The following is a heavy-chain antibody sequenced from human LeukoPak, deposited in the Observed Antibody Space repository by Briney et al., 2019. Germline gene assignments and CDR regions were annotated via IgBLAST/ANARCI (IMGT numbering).Heavy chain of an antibody. V-gene: IGHV1-69*13. CDR1: GDTFSSYA. CDR3: ASSLWFGELSNHPYYFDY. D-gene: IGHD3-10*01. CDR2: IIPIFGTA. J-gene: IGHJ4*02. Sequence: SVKVSCKASGDTFSSYAISWVRQAPGQGLEWMGGIIPIFGTANYAQKFQGRVTITADESTSTAYMELSSLRSEDTAVYYCASSLWFGELSNHPYYFDYWGQGTLVTVSS.